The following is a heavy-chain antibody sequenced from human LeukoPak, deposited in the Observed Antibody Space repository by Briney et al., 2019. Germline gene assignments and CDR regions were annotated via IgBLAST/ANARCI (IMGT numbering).Heavy chain of an antibody. D-gene: IGHD3/OR15-3a*01. CDR2: VYYSGTT. CDR3: ARSGAGLDYYYYYMDV. CDR1: GGSINSKNYY. J-gene: IGHJ6*03. V-gene: IGHV4-39*07. Sequence: SETLSLTCSVSGGSINSKNYYWGWIRQSPGKGLEWIGTVYYSGTTHYNPSLKSRVTISVDTSKNQFSLKLSSVTAADTAVYYCARSGAGLDYYYYYMDVWGKGTTVTVSS.